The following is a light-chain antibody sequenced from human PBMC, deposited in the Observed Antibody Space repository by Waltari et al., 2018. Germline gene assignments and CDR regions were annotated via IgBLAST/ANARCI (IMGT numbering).Light chain of an antibody. J-gene: IGKJ4*01. CDR2: KVS. CDR1: QSTHSR. CDR3: QQYTGYPIT. Sequence: DIQMTQSPSTLSASVGDRVSITCRASQSTHSRLAWYQQKPGKVPRLLIYKVSNLEREVPSRFSGSGSGTEFTLTISSLQPDDLATYYCQQYTGYPITFGGGTKVEIK. V-gene: IGKV1-5*03.